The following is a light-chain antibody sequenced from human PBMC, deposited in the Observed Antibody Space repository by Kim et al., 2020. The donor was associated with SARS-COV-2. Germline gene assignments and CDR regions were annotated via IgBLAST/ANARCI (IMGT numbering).Light chain of an antibody. CDR2: GKN. CDR3: NSRDSSGNHSV. J-gene: IGLJ1*01. CDR1: SLRRYY. V-gene: IGLV3-19*01. Sequence: SSELTQDPAVSVALGQTVRITCQGDSLRRYYARWYQQKPGQAPVLVIYGKNNRPSGIPDRFSGSSSGNTASLTITGAQAEDEADYYCNSRDSSGNHSVFG.